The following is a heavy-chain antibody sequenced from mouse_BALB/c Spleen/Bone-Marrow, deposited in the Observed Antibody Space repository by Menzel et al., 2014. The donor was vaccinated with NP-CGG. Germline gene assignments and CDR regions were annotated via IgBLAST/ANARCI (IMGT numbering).Heavy chain of an antibody. J-gene: IGHJ3*01. Sequence: EVQLVESGGGLVKPGGSLKLSSAASGFTFSSYAMSWVRQTPEKRLEWVATISSGGSYTYYPDSVKGRFTISRDNAKNALYLQMSSLRSEDTAMYYCARDYGNYGFAYWGQGTLVTVSA. V-gene: IGHV5-9-3*01. CDR1: GFTFSSYA. CDR3: ARDYGNYGFAY. D-gene: IGHD2-1*01. CDR2: ISSGGSYT.